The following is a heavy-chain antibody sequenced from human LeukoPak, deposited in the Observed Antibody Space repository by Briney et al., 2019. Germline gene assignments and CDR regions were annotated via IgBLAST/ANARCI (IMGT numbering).Heavy chain of an antibody. CDR1: GGSISSSSYY. V-gene: IGHV4-39*01. J-gene: IGHJ5*02. Sequence: SETLSLTCTVSGGSISSSSYYWGWIRQPPGKGLEWIGSIYYSGSTYYSPSLKSRVTISVDTSKNQFSLKLSSVTAADTAVYYCARAAGFDILTGLHWFDPWGQGTLVTVSS. CDR2: IYYSGST. D-gene: IGHD3-9*01. CDR3: ARAAGFDILTGLHWFDP.